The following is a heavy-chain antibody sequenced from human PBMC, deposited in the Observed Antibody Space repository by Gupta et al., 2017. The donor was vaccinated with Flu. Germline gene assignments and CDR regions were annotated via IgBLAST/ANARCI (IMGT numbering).Heavy chain of an antibody. Sequence: QVQLPESGPGLVKPSATLSLPCTVSGGSISNSFWSWVRQPPGKGLEWIGYIYFTGSTNYNPSLKSRVTISLDQSTHQFSLNLTSVTAADTAVYYCARDLGQLPPYYMDVWGEGTTVIVSS. D-gene: IGHD2-2*01. J-gene: IGHJ6*03. CDR3: ARDLGQLPPYYMDV. CDR1: GGSISNSF. CDR2: IYFTGST. V-gene: IGHV4-59*01.